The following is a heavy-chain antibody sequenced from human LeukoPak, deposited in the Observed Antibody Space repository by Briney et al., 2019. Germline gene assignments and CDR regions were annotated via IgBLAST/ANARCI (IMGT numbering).Heavy chain of an antibody. V-gene: IGHV3-23*01. J-gene: IGHJ6*03. Sequence: PGGSLRLSCAASGFTFSNYAMSWVRQAPGKGLEWVSAISGSGGSTYYADSVEGRFTISRDNSKNTLYLQMNSLRAEDTAVYYCAKMRGNGDYGYYYYMDVWGKGTTVTVSS. D-gene: IGHD4-17*01. CDR1: GFTFSNYA. CDR3: AKMRGNGDYGYYYYMDV. CDR2: ISGSGGST.